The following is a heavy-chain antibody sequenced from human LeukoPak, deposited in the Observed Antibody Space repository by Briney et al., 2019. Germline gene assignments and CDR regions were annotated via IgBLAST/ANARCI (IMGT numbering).Heavy chain of an antibody. CDR2: IYTSGST. V-gene: IGHV4-61*02. D-gene: IGHD3-22*01. CDR3: ARHHGYYYDSSGYYYGDYFDY. Sequence: SQTLSLTCTVSGGSISSGSYYWSWIRQPAGKGLEWIGRIYTSGSTNYNPSLKSRVTISVDTSKNQFSLKLSSVTAADTAVYYCARHHGYYYDSSGYYYGDYFDYWGQGTLVTVSS. CDR1: GGSISSGSYY. J-gene: IGHJ4*02.